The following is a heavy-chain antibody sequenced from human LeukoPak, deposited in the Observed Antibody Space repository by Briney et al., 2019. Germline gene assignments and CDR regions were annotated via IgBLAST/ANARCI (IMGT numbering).Heavy chain of an antibody. Sequence: GGSLRLTCTVSGFTVTSTHMDWVRQAPGKGPEWVALIYDDGGTVYADSVKGRFTISRDNSKNMVYLQMNSLRPEDSAVYYCARDRAGRRSSWVEFHLWGQGPLITVSS. CDR2: IYDDGGT. D-gene: IGHD3-10*01. J-gene: IGHJ5*02. V-gene: IGHV3-53*05. CDR3: ARDRAGRRSSWVEFHL. CDR1: GFTVTSTH.